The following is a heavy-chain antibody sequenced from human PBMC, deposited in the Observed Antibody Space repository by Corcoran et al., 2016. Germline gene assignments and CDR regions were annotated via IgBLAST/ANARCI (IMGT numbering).Heavy chain of an antibody. J-gene: IGHJ4*02. CDR1: GGSISSSSYY. CDR3: ARVNYDILTGYYLPVY. CDR2: IYYSGST. V-gene: IGHV4-39*07. D-gene: IGHD3-9*01. Sequence: QLQLQESGPGLVKPSETLSLTCTVSGGSISSSSYYWGWIRQPPGKGLEWIGSIYYSGSTYYNPSLKSRVTISVDTSKNQFSLKLISVTAADTAVYYWARVNYDILTGYYLPVYWGQGTLVTVSS.